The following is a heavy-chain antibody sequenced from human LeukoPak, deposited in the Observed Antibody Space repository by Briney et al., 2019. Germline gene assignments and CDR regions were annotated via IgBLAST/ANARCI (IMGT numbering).Heavy chain of an antibody. CDR1: GFTFGDYA. D-gene: IGHD3-9*01. J-gene: IGHJ4*02. CDR3: TKTPSLFDYYLDY. CDR2: IRSKAYGGTT. V-gene: IGHV3-49*04. Sequence: PGRSLRLSCTGSGFTFGDYAMNWVRQAPGKGLEWVGFIRSKAYGGTTEYAPSVKGRFIISRDDSNSITYLQMNSLKTEDTAVYYCTKTPSLFDYYLDYWGLGTLVTVSS.